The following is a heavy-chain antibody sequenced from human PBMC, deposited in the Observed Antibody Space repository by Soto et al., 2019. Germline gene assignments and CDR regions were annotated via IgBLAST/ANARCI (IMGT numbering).Heavy chain of an antibody. Sequence: SETLSLTCTVSGGSISSGDYYWSWIRQPPGKGLEWIGYIYYSGSTYYNPSLKSRVTISVDTSKNQFSLKLSSVTAADTAVYYCAREMGYSGSYYYFDYWGQGTLVTVSS. CDR2: IYYSGST. CDR3: AREMGYSGSYYYFDY. CDR1: GGSISSGDYY. D-gene: IGHD1-26*01. V-gene: IGHV4-30-4*01. J-gene: IGHJ4*02.